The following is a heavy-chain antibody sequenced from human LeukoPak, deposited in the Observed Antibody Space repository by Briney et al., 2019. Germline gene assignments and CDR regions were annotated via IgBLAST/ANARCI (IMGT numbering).Heavy chain of an antibody. V-gene: IGHV1-69*13. CDR1: GGTFSSYA. D-gene: IGHD3-22*01. CDR3: ARYYDSSGYYFDY. Sequence: GASVKVSCKAPGGTFSSYAISWVRQAPGQGLEWMGGIIPIFGTANYAQKFQGRVTITADESTSTAYMELSSLRSEDTAVYYCARYYDSSGYYFDYWGQGTLVTVSS. J-gene: IGHJ4*02. CDR2: IIPIFGTA.